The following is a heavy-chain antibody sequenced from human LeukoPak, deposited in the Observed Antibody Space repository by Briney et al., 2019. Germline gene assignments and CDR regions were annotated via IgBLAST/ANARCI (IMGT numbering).Heavy chain of an antibody. CDR3: ARDFIAAAPTGVWFDP. D-gene: IGHD6-13*01. CDR2: ISSSGSTI. Sequence: GGSLRLSCAASGFTFSDCYMSWIRQAPGKGLEWVSYISSSGSTIYYADSVKGRFTISRDNAKNSLYLQMNSLRAEDTAVYYCARDFIAAAPTGVWFDPWGQGTLVTVSS. J-gene: IGHJ5*02. CDR1: GFTFSDCY. V-gene: IGHV3-11*04.